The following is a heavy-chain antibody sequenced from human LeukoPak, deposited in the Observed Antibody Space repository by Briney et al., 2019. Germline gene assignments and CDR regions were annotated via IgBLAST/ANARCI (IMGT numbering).Heavy chain of an antibody. J-gene: IGHJ4*02. CDR2: IYYSGST. Sequence: PSETLSLTCTVSGGSISSSSYYWGWIRQPPGKGLEWTGSIYYSGSTYYNPSLKSRVTISVDTSKNQFSLKLSSVTAADTAVYYCARWRGFLDYWGQGTLVTVSS. D-gene: IGHD5-12*01. CDR1: GGSISSSSYY. CDR3: ARWRGFLDY. V-gene: IGHV4-39*07.